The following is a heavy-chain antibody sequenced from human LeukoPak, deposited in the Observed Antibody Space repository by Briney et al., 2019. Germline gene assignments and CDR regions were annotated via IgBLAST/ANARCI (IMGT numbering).Heavy chain of an antibody. CDR3: ARGSHYYDTSDYFDY. CDR2: IYSGGIT. CDR1: GFTVSSNY. D-gene: IGHD3-22*01. Sequence: GGSLRLSCAASGFTVSSNYMTWVRQAPGKGLECVSVIYSGGITYYPDSVKGRFTISRDNSKNTLYLQMNSLRAEDTAVYYCARGSHYYDTSDYFDYWGKGTLVTVSS. J-gene: IGHJ4*02. V-gene: IGHV3-66*01.